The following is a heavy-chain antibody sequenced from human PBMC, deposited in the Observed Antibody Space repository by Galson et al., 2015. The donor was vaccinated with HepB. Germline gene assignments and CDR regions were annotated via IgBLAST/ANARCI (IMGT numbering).Heavy chain of an antibody. D-gene: IGHD3-22*01. CDR1: GYTFTSYG. J-gene: IGHJ3*02. CDR3: ARGRDSSGYYARSETSAFDI. Sequence: SVKVSCKASGYTFTSYGISWVRQAPGQGLEWMGWISAYNGNTNYAQKLQGRVTMTTDTSTSTAYMELRSLRSDDTAVYYCARGRDSSGYYARSETSAFDIWGQGTMVTVSS. V-gene: IGHV1-18*01. CDR2: ISAYNGNT.